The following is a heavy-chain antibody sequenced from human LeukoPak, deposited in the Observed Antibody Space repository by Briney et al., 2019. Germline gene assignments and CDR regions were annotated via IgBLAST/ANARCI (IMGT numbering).Heavy chain of an antibody. Sequence: ASVKVSCKASGYSFISYDINWVRQAPGQGLEWMGWMNPNNGRTGYAQKFQGRVTMTRNSSITTVYMELNTLISEDTAVYYCARDSYGGPLRYFDYWGQGTLVTVSS. CDR3: ARDSYGGPLRYFDY. J-gene: IGHJ4*02. CDR2: MNPNNGRT. D-gene: IGHD4-23*01. V-gene: IGHV1-8*01. CDR1: GYSFISYD.